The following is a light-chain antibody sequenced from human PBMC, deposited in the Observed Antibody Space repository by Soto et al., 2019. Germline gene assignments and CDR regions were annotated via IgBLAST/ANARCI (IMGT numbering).Light chain of an antibody. Sequence: QSVLTQPPSVSAAPGQMVTISCSGSASNIGKNFVSWYQHVPGTAPKVIIYDNGYRPSGIPDRFHGSKSGTSATLDISGLQTGDEADYYCGTWDSSLSVGGFGGGTKLTVL. V-gene: IGLV1-51*01. CDR2: DNG. CDR3: GTWDSSLSVGG. J-gene: IGLJ3*02. CDR1: ASNIGKNF.